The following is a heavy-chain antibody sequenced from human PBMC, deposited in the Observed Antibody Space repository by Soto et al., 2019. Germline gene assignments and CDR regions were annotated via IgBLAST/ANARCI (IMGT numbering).Heavy chain of an antibody. D-gene: IGHD3-22*01. Sequence: SLRLSCTASGFTFGDYAMSWVRQAPGKGLEWVGFIRSKAYGGTTEYAASVKGRFTISRDDSKSIAYLQMNSLKTEDTAVYYCTRARGYDSSGYYRTYYYYYYGMDVWGQGTTVTVSS. V-gene: IGHV3-49*04. CDR2: IRSKAYGGTT. CDR3: TRARGYDSSGYYRTYYYYYYGMDV. CDR1: GFTFGDYA. J-gene: IGHJ6*02.